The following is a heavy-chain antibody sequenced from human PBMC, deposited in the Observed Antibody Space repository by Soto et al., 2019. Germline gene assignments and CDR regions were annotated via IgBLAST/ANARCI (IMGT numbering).Heavy chain of an antibody. CDR3: ARSPNWFVP. CDR1: GGSVSSGSYY. J-gene: IGHJ5*02. V-gene: IGHV4-61*01. CDR2: ISYSGST. Sequence: QVQLQESGPGLVKPSETLSLTCTVSGGSVSSGSYYWSWIRQPPGKGLEWIGYISYSGSTNYNPSLKSRVTISVDTSKNQFSLKLSSVTAADTAVYYCARSPNWFVPWGQGTLVTVSS.